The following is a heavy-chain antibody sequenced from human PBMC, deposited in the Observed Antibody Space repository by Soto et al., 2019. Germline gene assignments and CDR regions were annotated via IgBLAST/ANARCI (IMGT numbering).Heavy chain of an antibody. CDR3: ARDPDYGDYWGYFFDS. D-gene: IGHD4-17*01. J-gene: IGHJ4*02. CDR2: INPTSGGT. CDR1: GYTFAAYY. Sequence: QVQLVQSGAEVKKPGASVKVSCKTSGYTFAAYYIHWIRQAPGQGLEWMGWINPTSGGTVYAQNFKDRFTMTRDTSISTAYMELRRLNSDDTAVYYCARDPDYGDYWGYFFDSWGQGTPVTVSS. V-gene: IGHV1-2*02.